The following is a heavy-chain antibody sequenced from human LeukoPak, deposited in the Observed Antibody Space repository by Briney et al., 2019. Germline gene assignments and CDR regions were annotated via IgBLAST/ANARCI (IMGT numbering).Heavy chain of an antibody. V-gene: IGHV3-23*01. Sequence: PGGSLRLSCAASGFTFNNYSMSWVRQAPGKGLEWVSAISGSGGSTYYADSVKGRFTISRDNSKNTLYLQMNSLRAEDTAVYYCVGQGGYCSGGSCYIISNWFDPWGQGTLVTVSS. CDR3: VGQGGYCSGGSCYIISNWFDP. CDR1: GFTFNNYS. CDR2: ISGSGGST. J-gene: IGHJ5*02. D-gene: IGHD2-15*01.